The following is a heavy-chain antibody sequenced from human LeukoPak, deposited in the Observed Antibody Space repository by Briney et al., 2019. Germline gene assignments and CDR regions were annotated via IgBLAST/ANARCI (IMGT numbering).Heavy chain of an antibody. CDR1: GGSISGSSYY. Sequence: PSETLSLTCTVSGGSISGSSYYWGWIRQPPGKGLEWIGSIYYSGSTYYNPSLKSRVTISVDTSKNQFSLKLNSATATDTAVYYCARRYGPWGQGTLVTVSS. D-gene: IGHD3-16*01. CDR2: IYYSGST. CDR3: ARRYGP. J-gene: IGHJ4*02. V-gene: IGHV4-39*01.